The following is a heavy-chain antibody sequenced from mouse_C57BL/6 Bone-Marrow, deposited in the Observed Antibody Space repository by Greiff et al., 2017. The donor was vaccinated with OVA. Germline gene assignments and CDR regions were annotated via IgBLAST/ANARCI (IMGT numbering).Heavy chain of an antibody. CDR1: GYTFTSYG. J-gene: IGHJ3*01. Sequence: QVQLKESGAELARPGASVKLSCKASGYTFTSYGISWVKQRTGQGLEWIGEIYPRSGNTYYNEKFKGKATLTADKSSSTAYMELRSLTSEDSAVYFCAREGGNWDENWGQGTLVTVSA. CDR3: AREGGNWDEN. CDR2: IYPRSGNT. V-gene: IGHV1-81*01. D-gene: IGHD4-1*01.